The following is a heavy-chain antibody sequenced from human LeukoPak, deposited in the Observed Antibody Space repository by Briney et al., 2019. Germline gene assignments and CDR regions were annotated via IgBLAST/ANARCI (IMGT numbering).Heavy chain of an antibody. D-gene: IGHD3-22*01. V-gene: IGHV3-53*01. CDR1: GFIASGDF. J-gene: IGHJ4*02. Sequence: GGSLRLSCAASGFIASGDFMSWVRQAPGKGLEWVSVIYSDGSTYYADSVKGRFTISRDNSKNTLYLQMNSLRAEDTAVYYCAKDPLYDSSGYDYWGQGTLVTVSS. CDR2: IYSDGST. CDR3: AKDPLYDSSGYDY.